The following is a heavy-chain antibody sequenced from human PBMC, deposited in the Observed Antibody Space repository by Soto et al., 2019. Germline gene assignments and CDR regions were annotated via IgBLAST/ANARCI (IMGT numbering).Heavy chain of an antibody. CDR2: ISSSSGYM. J-gene: IGHJ6*02. CDR3: ARDGSSNSWYSTDV. V-gene: IGHV3-21*01. Sequence: GGSLRLSCAASGFTFSTYTMNWVRQAPGKGLEWVSSISSSSGYMYYADSVKGRFTISRDNAKKSLYLQMNSLRAEDTAVYYCARDGSSNSWYSTDVWDQGTTVTVSS. CDR1: GFTFSTYT. D-gene: IGHD2-2*02.